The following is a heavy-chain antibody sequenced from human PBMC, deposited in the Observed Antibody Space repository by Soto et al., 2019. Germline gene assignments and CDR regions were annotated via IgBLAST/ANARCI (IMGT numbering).Heavy chain of an antibody. CDR3: AREERHVGGADY. J-gene: IGHJ4*02. Sequence: QVQLQESGPGLVKPSQTLSLTCTISGGSISSGGYYWSWIRQHPGKGLEWIGYIYYSGSTYYNPSLKSRVAISIDTSKNQFSLKLSSVTAADTAVYYCAREERHVGGADYWGQGTLVTVSS. CDR2: IYYSGST. V-gene: IGHV4-31*03. D-gene: IGHD1-26*01. CDR1: GGSISSGGYY.